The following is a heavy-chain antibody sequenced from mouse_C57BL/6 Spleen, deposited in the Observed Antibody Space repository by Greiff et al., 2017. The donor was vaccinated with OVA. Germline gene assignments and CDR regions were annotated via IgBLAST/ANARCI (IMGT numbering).Heavy chain of an antibody. V-gene: IGHV1-18*01. CDR2: INPNNGGT. CDR3: AREDPNWDDWYFDV. J-gene: IGHJ1*03. Sequence: EVQLVESGPELVKPGASVKIPCKASGYTFTDYNMDWVKQSHGKSLEWIGDINPNNGGTIYNQKFKGKATLTVDKSSSTAYMELRSLTSEDTAVYYCAREDPNWDDWYFDVWGTGTTVTVSS. D-gene: IGHD4-1*01. CDR1: GYTFTDYN.